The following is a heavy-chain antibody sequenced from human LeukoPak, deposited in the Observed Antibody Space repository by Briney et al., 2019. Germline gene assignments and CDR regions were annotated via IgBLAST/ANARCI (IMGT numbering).Heavy chain of an antibody. J-gene: IGHJ4*02. CDR2: IKEDGGEK. D-gene: IGHD3-9*01. V-gene: IGHV3-7*01. Sequence: GGSLRLSCAASGFIFSSYWMSWVRQAPGKGLEWVAKIKEDGGEKYYVDSVKGRFTISRDNAKNSLYLQMSSLRAEDTAVYYCARGLVPPDYWGQGTLVTVSS. CDR1: GFIFSSYW. CDR3: ARGLVPPDY.